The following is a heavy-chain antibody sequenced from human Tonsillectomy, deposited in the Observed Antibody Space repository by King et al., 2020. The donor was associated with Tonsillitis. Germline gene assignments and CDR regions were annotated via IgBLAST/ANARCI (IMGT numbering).Heavy chain of an antibody. D-gene: IGHD3-16*01. CDR1: GGSFSGYY. J-gene: IGHJ4*02. Sequence: VQLQQWGAGLLKPSETLSLTCAVYGGSFSGYYWSWIRQPPGKGLEWIGEINHSGSTNYNPSLTSRVTISLDTSKNQFSLKLSSVTAADTAVYYCARDARRHRRRGGYVDYWGQGTLVTVSS. CDR3: ARDARRHRRRGGYVDY. CDR2: INHSGST. V-gene: IGHV4-34*01.